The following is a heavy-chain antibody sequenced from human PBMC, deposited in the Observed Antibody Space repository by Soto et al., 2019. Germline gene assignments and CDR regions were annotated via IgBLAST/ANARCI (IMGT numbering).Heavy chain of an antibody. CDR1: GGSISSSSYY. J-gene: IGHJ4*02. D-gene: IGHD6-13*01. CDR2: IYYSGST. V-gene: IGHV4-39*01. CDR3: ARQDSSSLFDY. Sequence: SETLSLTCTVSGGSISSSSYYWGWIRQPPGKGLEWIGSIYYSGSTYYNPSLKSRVTISVDTSKNQFSLKLSSVTAADSAVYYCARQDSSSLFDYWGQGTLVTVSS.